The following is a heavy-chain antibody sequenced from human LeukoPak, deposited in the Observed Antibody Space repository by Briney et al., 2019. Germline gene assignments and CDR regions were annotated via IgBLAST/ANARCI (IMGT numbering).Heavy chain of an antibody. J-gene: IGHJ4*02. D-gene: IGHD3-3*01. Sequence: GGSLRLSCAASGFTFSSYWMNWVRQTPGKGLEWVANIEQDESERYYVDSVKGRFTISRDNAKKLLSLQMNSLRAEDTAVYYCASDYGVETRRFDYWGRGTLVTVSS. CDR1: GFTFSSYW. CDR3: ASDYGVETRRFDY. V-gene: IGHV3-7*05. CDR2: IEQDESER.